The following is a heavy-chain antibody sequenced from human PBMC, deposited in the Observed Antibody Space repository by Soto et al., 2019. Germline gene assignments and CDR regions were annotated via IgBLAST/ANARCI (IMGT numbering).Heavy chain of an antibody. D-gene: IGHD3-10*01. CDR1: GYTFTSYD. V-gene: IGHV1-8*01. CDR3: AVYYYGSGSYYND. CDR2: MNPNSGNT. J-gene: IGHJ4*02. Sequence: ASVKVSCKASGYTFTSYDINWVRQATGQGLEWMGWMNPNSGNTGYAQKFQGRVTMTRNTSISTAYMELSSLRSEDTAVYYCAVYYYGSGSYYNDWGQGTLVTVSS.